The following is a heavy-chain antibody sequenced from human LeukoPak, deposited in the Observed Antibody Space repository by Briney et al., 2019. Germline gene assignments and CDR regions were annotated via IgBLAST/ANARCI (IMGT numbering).Heavy chain of an antibody. D-gene: IGHD1-26*01. V-gene: IGHV4-34*01. CDR1: GGSFSGYY. CDR3: ARGRRVVGATGYYYYYMDV. J-gene: IGHJ6*03. Sequence: PSETLSLTCAVYGGSFSGYYWSWIRQPPGKGLEWIGEINHSGSTNYNPSLKSRVTISVDTSKNQFSLKLSSVTAADTAVYYCARGRRVVGATGYYYYYMDVWGKGTTVTVSS. CDR2: INHSGST.